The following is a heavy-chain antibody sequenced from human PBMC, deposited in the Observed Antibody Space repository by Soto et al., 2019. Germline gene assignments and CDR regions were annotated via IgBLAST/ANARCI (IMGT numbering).Heavy chain of an antibody. D-gene: IGHD3-22*01. V-gene: IGHV4-30-2*01. J-gene: IGHJ4*02. Sequence: PSETLSLTCAVSGGSISSGGYSWSWIRQPPGKGLECIGYIYHSGSTYYNPSLKSRVTISVDRSKNQFSLKLSSVTAADTAVYYCARGGVDYYDSSGYYFSPYYFDYWGQGTLVTVSS. CDR1: GGSISSGGYS. CDR2: IYHSGST. CDR3: ARGGVDYYDSSGYYFSPYYFDY.